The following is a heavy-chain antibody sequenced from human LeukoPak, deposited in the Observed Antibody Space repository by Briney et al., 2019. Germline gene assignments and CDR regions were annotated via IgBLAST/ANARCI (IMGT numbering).Heavy chain of an antibody. Sequence: GGSLRLSCAASGFTFSSYGMNWVRQAPGRGLEWVSPISSGSSYIYYADSVKGRFTISRDNAKNSLYLQMNSPRAEDTAVYYCARDPAPLLRYFDGGWFDPWGQGTLVTVSS. CDR1: GFTFSSYG. CDR3: ARDPAPLLRYFDGGWFDP. D-gene: IGHD3-9*01. V-gene: IGHV3-21*01. J-gene: IGHJ5*02. CDR2: ISSGSSYI.